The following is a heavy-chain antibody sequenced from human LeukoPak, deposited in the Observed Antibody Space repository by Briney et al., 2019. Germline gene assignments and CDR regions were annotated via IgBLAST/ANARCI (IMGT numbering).Heavy chain of an antibody. Sequence: ASVKVSCKASGYTFTSYYMHWVRQAPGQGLEWMGIINPGGGSTSYAQKFQGRVTMTRDTSTSTVYMELSSLRSEDTAVYYCARDRGYYDSSGYSDLDYWGQGTLVTVSS. CDR1: GYTFTSYY. CDR3: ARDRGYYDSSGYSDLDY. D-gene: IGHD3-22*01. CDR2: INPGGGST. J-gene: IGHJ4*02. V-gene: IGHV1-46*01.